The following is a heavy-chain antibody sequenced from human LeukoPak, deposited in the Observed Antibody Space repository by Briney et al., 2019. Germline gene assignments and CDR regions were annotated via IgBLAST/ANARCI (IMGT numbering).Heavy chain of an antibody. J-gene: IGHJ4*02. D-gene: IGHD4-17*01. CDR2: INAGNGNT. CDR3: ARDGAKYGDYPDY. Sequence: ASVKVSFKASGYTFTSYAMHWVRQAPGQRLEWMGWINAGNGNTKYSQKFQGRVTITRDTSASTAYMELSSLRSEDTAVYYCARDGAKYGDYPDYWGQGTLVTVSS. CDR1: GYTFTSYA. V-gene: IGHV1-3*01.